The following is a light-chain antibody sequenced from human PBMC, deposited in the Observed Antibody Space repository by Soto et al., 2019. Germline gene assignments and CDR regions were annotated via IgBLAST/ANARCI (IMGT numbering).Light chain of an antibody. V-gene: IGKV1-27*01. J-gene: IGKJ4*01. CDR3: QRYDDAPLT. CDR2: AAS. Sequence: DIHMTQSPSSLSASVDGIVTMTCRASQDIANYLVWYQQQPGKVPKLLIYAASTLHSGVPSRFSGSGSGTDFTLTISSLQPEDVGTYYCQRYDDAPLTFGGGTKVDIK. CDR1: QDIANY.